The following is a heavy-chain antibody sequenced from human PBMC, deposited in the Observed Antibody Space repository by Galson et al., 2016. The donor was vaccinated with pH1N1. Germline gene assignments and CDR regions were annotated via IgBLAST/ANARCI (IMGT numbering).Heavy chain of an antibody. V-gene: IGHV4-30-4*01. CDR2: IYYCGTT. Sequence: TLSLTCTVSGGSMNSADYYWRWIRQPPGKGLEWIEYIYYCGTTYFIPSLKSRLSMSLDMSNNQFSLPLTSVTAADTAVYYWARGEGIRYYYSGMDVWGQGTTVTVFS. D-gene: IGHD3-16*01. CDR3: ARGEGIRYYYSGMDV. CDR1: GGSMNSADYY. J-gene: IGHJ6*02.